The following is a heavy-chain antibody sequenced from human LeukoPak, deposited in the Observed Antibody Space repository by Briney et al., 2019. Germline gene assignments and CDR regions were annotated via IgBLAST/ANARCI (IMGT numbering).Heavy chain of an antibody. CDR3: AITYYYDSSGYYYDKCAFDI. V-gene: IGHV4-4*07. CDR2: IYTSGST. CDR1: GGPISSYY. J-gene: IGHJ3*02. Sequence: KPSETLSLTCTVSGGPISSYYWSWIRQPAGKGLEWIGRIYTSGSTNHNPSLKSRVTMSVDTSKNQFSLKLSSVTAADTAVYYCAITYYYDSSGYYYDKCAFDIWGQGTMVTVSS. D-gene: IGHD3-22*01.